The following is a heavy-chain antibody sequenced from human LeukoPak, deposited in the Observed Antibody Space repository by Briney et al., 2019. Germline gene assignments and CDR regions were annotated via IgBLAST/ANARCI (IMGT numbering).Heavy chain of an antibody. CDR3: ARGADQEFDF. V-gene: IGHV1-46*02. CDR2: INPRDGST. J-gene: IGHJ4*02. CDR1: GHTLNNHF. Sequence: GASVNISCKSSGHTLNNHFIHWVRQAPGQGLEWMGMINPRDGSTRTLQRFQGRLTMTRDTSTSTLYMGLSSLRSEDTATYFCARGADQEFDFWGQGTLVTASS.